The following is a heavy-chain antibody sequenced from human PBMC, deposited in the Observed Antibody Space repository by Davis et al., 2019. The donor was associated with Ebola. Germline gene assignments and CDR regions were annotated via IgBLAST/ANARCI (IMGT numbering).Heavy chain of an antibody. CDR2: ISWNSGSI. V-gene: IGHV3-9*01. CDR1: GFTFDDYA. CDR3: AKDSSSWYPPRDNWFDP. D-gene: IGHD6-13*01. J-gene: IGHJ5*02. Sequence: SLKISCAASGFTFDDYAMHWVRQAPGKGLEWVSGISWNSGSIGYADSVKGRFTISRDNAKNSLYLQMNSLRAEDTALYYCAKDSSSWYPPRDNWFDPWGQGTLVTVSS.